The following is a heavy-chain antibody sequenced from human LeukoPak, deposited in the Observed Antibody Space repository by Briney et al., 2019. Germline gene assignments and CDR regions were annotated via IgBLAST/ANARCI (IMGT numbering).Heavy chain of an antibody. J-gene: IGHJ4*02. D-gene: IGHD6-13*01. CDR1: GFIFSSDS. CDR3: ARGLAAAGTRGPY. Sequence: GGSLRLSCATSGFIFSSDSMIWVRQAPGKGLEWVSSISSTGAYIYYADSLKGRFTISRDNAKNSLYLQMISLRADDTAVYYCARGLAAAGTRGPYWGQGTLVTVSS. V-gene: IGHV3-21*01. CDR2: ISSTGAYI.